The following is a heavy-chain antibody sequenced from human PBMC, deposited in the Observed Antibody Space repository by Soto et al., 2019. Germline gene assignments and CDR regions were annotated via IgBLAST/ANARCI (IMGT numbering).Heavy chain of an antibody. J-gene: IGHJ3*02. CDR1: GFTFRGYA. CDR3: AKDPNGDYVGAFEI. CDR2: ISAAGGST. V-gene: IGHV3-23*01. D-gene: IGHD4-17*01. Sequence: EVQLLESGGGLVQPGGSLRLSCAASGFTFRGYAMSWVRQAPGKGPEWVSSISAAGGSTYYADSVKGRFTISRDNSRATVFLQMNSLRAEDTALYYCAKDPNGDYVGAFEIWGQGTVVTVSS.